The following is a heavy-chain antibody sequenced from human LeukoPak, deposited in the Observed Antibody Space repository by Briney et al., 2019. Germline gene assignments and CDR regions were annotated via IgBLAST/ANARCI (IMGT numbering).Heavy chain of an antibody. CDR3: AKSGLVTAIRSYFDY. CDR2: ISGSGGST. V-gene: IGHV3-23*01. Sequence: GGSLRLSCAASGFTFSSYWMGWVRRAPGKGLEWVSTISGSGGSTYYADSVKGRFTISRDNSKNTLSLQMNSLRAEDTAVYYCAKSGLVTAIRSYFDYWGQGTLVTVSS. D-gene: IGHD2-21*02. J-gene: IGHJ4*02. CDR1: GFTFSSYW.